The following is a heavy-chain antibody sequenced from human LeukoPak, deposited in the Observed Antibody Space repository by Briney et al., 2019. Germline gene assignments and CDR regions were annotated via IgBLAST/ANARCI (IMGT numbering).Heavy chain of an antibody. CDR2: ISYDGSNK. CDR3: AKGLIVVVVAAPQDY. CDR1: GFIGSNNH. J-gene: IGHJ4*02. V-gene: IGHV3-30*18. Sequence: GGSLRLSCAASGFIGSNNHINWIRQAPGKGLEWVAVISYDGSNKYYADSVKGRFTISRDNSKNTLYLQMNSLRAEDTAVYYCAKGLIVVVVAAPQDYWGQGTLVTVSS. D-gene: IGHD2-15*01.